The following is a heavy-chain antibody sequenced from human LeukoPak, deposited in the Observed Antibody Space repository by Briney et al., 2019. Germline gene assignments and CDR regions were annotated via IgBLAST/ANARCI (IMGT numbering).Heavy chain of an antibody. J-gene: IGHJ4*02. Sequence: ASVKVSCKASGGTFSSYAISWVRQAPGQGLEWMGGIIPIFGTANYAQKFQGRVTITTDESTSTAYMELSSLRSDDTAVYYCARGDGIGHFDYWGQGTLVTVSS. D-gene: IGHD2-21*01. CDR2: IIPIFGTA. V-gene: IGHV1-69*05. CDR1: GGTFSSYA. CDR3: ARGDGIGHFDY.